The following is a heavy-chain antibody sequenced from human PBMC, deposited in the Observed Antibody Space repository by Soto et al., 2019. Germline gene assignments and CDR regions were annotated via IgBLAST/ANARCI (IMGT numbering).Heavy chain of an antibody. J-gene: IGHJ4*02. CDR1: GFTFSNSW. D-gene: IGHD6-19*01. Sequence: AGSLRLSCAASGFTFSNSWMNWVRQAPGKGLEWVANINQDGGGRYYVDSVEGRFTISRDNAKDSLYLQMNSLRGEDTAVYYCAICFCGSGRYFFDYWGQGTLVTVSS. V-gene: IGHV3-7*03. CDR3: AICFCGSGRYFFDY. CDR2: INQDGGGR.